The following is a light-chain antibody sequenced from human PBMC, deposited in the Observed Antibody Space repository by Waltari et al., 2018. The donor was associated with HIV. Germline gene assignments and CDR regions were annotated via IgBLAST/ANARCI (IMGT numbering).Light chain of an antibody. CDR2: VNT. Sequence: QSVLTQPPSVSGAPGQRVTISCTGSSSNIGAGYDVHWFQQLPGTDPKLLIYVNTNRPSGVPDRFSGSKSGTSASLAITGLQAEDEGDYYCQSYDSGLSAYVFGTGTKVTVL. CDR3: QSYDSGLSAYV. CDR1: SSNIGAGYD. J-gene: IGLJ1*01. V-gene: IGLV1-40*01.